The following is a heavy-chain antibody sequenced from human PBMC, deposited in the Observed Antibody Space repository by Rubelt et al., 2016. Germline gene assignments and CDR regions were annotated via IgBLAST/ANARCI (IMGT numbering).Heavy chain of an antibody. Sequence: EVQLVESGGGLVQPGGSLRLSCSASGFTFSSYAMHWVRQAPGKGLEYVSAISSNGGSTYYADSGKGGFTISRDNSKNTLYLQMSSRRAEDTAVYYCANFGELLWGQGTLVTVSS. CDR2: ISSNGGST. V-gene: IGHV3-64D*09. CDR1: GFTFSSYA. CDR3: ANFGELL. D-gene: IGHD3-10*01. J-gene: IGHJ4*02.